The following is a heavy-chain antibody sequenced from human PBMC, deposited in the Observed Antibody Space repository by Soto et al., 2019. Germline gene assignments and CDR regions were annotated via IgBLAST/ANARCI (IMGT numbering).Heavy chain of an antibody. V-gene: IGHV3-30*18. Sequence: ESGGGVVQPGRSLRLSCAASGFTFSSYGMHWVRQAPGKGLEWVAVISYDGSNKYYADSVKGRFTISRDNSENTLYLQMNSLRAEDTAVYYCAKDKGIVGATPHYWGQGTLVTVSS. J-gene: IGHJ4*02. D-gene: IGHD1-26*01. CDR2: ISYDGSNK. CDR3: AKDKGIVGATPHY. CDR1: GFTFSSYG.